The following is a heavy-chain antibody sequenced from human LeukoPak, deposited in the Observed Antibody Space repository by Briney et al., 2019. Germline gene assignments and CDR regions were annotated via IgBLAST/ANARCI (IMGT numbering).Heavy chain of an antibody. J-gene: IGHJ5*02. Sequence: SVKVSCKASGGTCSSYAISWVRQAPGQGLEWMGRIIPIFGIANYAQKFQGRVTITADKSTSPDNMELSSLRSEDTAVYYCARVGYSSGWYEGRNWFDPWGQGTLVTVSS. D-gene: IGHD6-19*01. CDR1: GGTCSSYA. CDR3: ARVGYSSGWYEGRNWFDP. V-gene: IGHV1-69*04. CDR2: IIPIFGIA.